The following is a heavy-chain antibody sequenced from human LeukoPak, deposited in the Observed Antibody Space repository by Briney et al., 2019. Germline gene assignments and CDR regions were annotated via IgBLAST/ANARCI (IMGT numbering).Heavy chain of an antibody. J-gene: IGHJ6*03. V-gene: IGHV3-53*01. CDR1: GFTVSRNY. CDR3: AREYSSSSHYYYYYMDV. D-gene: IGHD6-6*01. CDR2: IYSGGST. Sequence: PGGSLRLSCAASGFTVSRNYMSWLRQAPGKGLEWVSVIYSGGSTYYADSVKGRFTISRDSSKNTLYLQMNSLRAEDTAVYYCAREYSSSSHYYYYYMDVWGKGSTVTVSS.